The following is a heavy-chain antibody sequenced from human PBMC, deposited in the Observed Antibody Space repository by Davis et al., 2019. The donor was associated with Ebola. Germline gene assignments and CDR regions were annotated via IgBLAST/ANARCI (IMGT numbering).Heavy chain of an antibody. Sequence: GESLEISCEGTGFSFSNSDMNWVRQAPGKGLEYVSNINYNGDKTYYADSVKGRFTVSRDNGKNKVYLEMTTLRAEDTAVYYCIGDPNWELGYWGQGTLVTVS. CDR1: GFSFSNSD. D-gene: IGHD3-10*01. CDR3: IGDPNWELGY. V-gene: IGHV3-23*01. J-gene: IGHJ4*02. CDR2: INYNGDKT.